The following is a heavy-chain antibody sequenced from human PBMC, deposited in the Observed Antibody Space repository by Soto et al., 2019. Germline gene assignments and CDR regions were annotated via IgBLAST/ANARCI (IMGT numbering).Heavy chain of an antibody. CDR2: IYHSGST. V-gene: IGHV4-30-2*01. CDR3: ASRYCSGGSCLRTSTFDY. J-gene: IGHJ4*02. CDR1: GGSISSGGYS. Sequence: PSETLSLTCTVSGGSISSGGYSWSWIRQPPGKGLEWIGYIYHSGSTYYNPSLKSRVTISVDRSKNQFSLKLSSVTAADTAVYYCASRYCSGGSCLRTSTFDYWGQGTLVTVSS. D-gene: IGHD2-15*01.